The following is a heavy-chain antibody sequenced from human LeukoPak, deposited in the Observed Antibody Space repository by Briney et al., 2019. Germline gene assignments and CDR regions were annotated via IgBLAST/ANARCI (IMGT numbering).Heavy chain of an antibody. CDR3: TRGVFGYIYGSPQAHQIQH. CDR2: TIPLFGKT. CDR1: GGTFSSYA. Sequence: GSSVTVSCKASGGTFSSYAISWVRQAPGQGLEWMGGTIPLFGKTNYAEEFQGRVTITADESTSTAYMGLSSLRSEDTAVYYCTRGVFGYIYGSPQAHQIQHWGQGTLVTVSS. V-gene: IGHV1-69*01. J-gene: IGHJ1*01. D-gene: IGHD5-18*01.